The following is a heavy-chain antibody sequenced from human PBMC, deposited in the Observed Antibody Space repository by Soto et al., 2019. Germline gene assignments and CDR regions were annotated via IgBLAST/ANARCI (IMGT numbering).Heavy chain of an antibody. CDR2: ISGRGGST. Sequence: EEQLLESGGGVVQRGGSLRLSCAASGFIFSNYAMTWVRQAPGKGLEWVSRISGRGGSTYYADSVKGRLTMSRDNSKNKLFLQINGLRAEDTAIYFCAGRSSGAVVLYYDLWGRCTLVTV. D-gene: IGHD2-15*01. CDR1: GFIFSNYA. J-gene: IGHJ2*01. CDR3: AGRSSGAVVLYYDL. V-gene: IGHV3-23*01.